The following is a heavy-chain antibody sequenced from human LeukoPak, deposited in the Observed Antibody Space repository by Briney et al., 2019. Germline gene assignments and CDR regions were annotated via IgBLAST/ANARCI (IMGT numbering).Heavy chain of an antibody. J-gene: IGHJ4*02. D-gene: IGHD1-20*01. V-gene: IGHV3-23*01. CDR1: GFTFSIYA. CDR3: AKNVNGGNWYYFHY. CDR2: ICGNGRET. Sequence: GGSLRLSCAASGFTFSIYAMVWVRQAPGKGLVWVSAICGNGRETYYSDSVRGRFTISRDNSKNTLYLQMSSLRAEDTAIFYCAKNVNGGNWYYFHYWGQGTLVTVSS.